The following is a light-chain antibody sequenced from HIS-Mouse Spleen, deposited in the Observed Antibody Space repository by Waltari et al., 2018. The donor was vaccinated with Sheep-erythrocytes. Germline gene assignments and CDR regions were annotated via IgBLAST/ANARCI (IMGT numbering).Light chain of an antibody. CDR2: DVS. Sequence: QSALTQPRSVSGSPGQSVTISCTGTSSNVGGYNYVSWYQQHPGKAPKLMIYDVSKRPSGGPDRFSGSKSGNTASLTISGLQAEDEADYDCCSYAGSYTLVFGGGTKLTVL. J-gene: IGLJ2*01. CDR3: CSYAGSYTLV. CDR1: SSNVGGYNY. V-gene: IGLV2-11*01.